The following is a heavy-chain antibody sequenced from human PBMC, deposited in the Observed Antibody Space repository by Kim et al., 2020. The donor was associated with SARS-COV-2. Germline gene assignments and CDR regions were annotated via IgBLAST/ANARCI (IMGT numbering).Heavy chain of an antibody. J-gene: IGHJ4*02. CDR3: ARDYYGSGRLDY. D-gene: IGHD3-10*01. V-gene: IGHV4-59*01. Sequence: SETLSLTCTVTGGSISKYYWSWIRQSPGKGLEWIGYVYYSGSTSYKPSLKSRVSISVDTTKNQFSLNLRSVTAADTAVYFCARDYYGSGRLDYWGLGTLVTVSP. CDR2: VYYSGST. CDR1: GGSISKYY.